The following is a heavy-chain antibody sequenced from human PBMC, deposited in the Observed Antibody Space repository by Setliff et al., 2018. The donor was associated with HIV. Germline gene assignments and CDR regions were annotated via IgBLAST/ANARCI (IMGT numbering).Heavy chain of an antibody. CDR2: ITSDSRYI. J-gene: IGHJ6*02. V-gene: IGHV3-21*01. D-gene: IGHD5-12*01. CDR1: GFTFSDYA. CDR3: ARGHSGYKNGMDV. Sequence: KPGGSLRLSCAASGFTFSDYAMSWVRQAPGKGLEWVSSITSDSRYIYHADSVKGRFTTSRDNAKNTLYLQMNSLRAEDMAVYYCARGHSGYKNGMDVWGQGTTVTVSS.